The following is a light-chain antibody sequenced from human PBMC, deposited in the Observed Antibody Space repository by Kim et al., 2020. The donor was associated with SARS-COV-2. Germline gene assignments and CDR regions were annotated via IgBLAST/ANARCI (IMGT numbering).Light chain of an antibody. Sequence: QSVLTQPASVSGSPGQSITISCTGTSSDVGGYNYVSWYQQHPGKAPKLMIYDVSNRPSGVSNRFSGSKSSNTASLTISGLQAEDEADYYCSSYTSISTLVFGGGTQLTVL. V-gene: IGLV2-14*03. CDR3: SSYTSISTLV. J-gene: IGLJ2*01. CDR1: SSDVGGYNY. CDR2: DVS.